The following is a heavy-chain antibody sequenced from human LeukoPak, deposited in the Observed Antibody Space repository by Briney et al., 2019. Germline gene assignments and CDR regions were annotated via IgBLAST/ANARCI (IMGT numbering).Heavy chain of an antibody. CDR1: GGSISNTYW. J-gene: IGHJ5*02. CDR2: ISPSGIT. CDR3: AKESDYSHPNFFDP. Sequence: SETLSLTCAVSGGSISNTYWWSWVRQPPGKGLEWVGQISPSGITNYNPSLKSRVTISLDESKNQFSLKLISVTAADTAVYYCAKESDYSHPNFFDPWGQGSLVTVSS. D-gene: IGHD4-11*01. V-gene: IGHV4-4*02.